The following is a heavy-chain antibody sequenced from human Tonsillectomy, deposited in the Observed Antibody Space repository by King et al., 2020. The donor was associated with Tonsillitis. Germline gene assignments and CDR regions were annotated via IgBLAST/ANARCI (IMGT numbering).Heavy chain of an antibody. J-gene: IGHJ3*01. V-gene: IGHV4-34*01. D-gene: IGHD1-26*01. CDR2: ISPSGSA. CDR1: GAPLSGSY. CDR3: ARERSVPKYIGSDYMRAFDV. Sequence: VQLQQWGAGLLKPSETLSLTCAVSGAPLSGSYWTWIRQSPGKGLEWIGEISPSGSANSNPSLESRVTTSVDTSKGQFSLKLSSVTAADTALYYCARERSVPKYIGSDYMRAFDVWGQGTMVTVSS.